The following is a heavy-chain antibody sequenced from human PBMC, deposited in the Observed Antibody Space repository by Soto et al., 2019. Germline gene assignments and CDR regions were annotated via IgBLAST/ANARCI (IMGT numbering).Heavy chain of an antibody. D-gene: IGHD1-26*01. CDR2: VYHSGSA. CDR1: GGSINTYY. Sequence: PSETLSLTCTVSGGSINTYYWTWIRQPPGKGLEWIGYVYHSGSASYNPSLKSRVSISVDTSKNQFSLKLSSVTAADTAVYYCARDIGTPWHWFAPPGQGTLVTVSS. CDR3: ARDIGTPWHWFAP. V-gene: IGHV4-59*01. J-gene: IGHJ5*02.